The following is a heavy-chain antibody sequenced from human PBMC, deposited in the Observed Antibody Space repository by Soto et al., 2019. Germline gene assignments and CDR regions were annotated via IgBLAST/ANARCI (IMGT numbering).Heavy chain of an antibody. CDR2: ITGSGFDT. CDR3: AKGPYNSSWQKNYYYYGMDV. J-gene: IGHJ6*02. D-gene: IGHD6-13*01. Sequence: EVQLLESGGGLVQPGGSLRLSCAASGFTFSSYAMSWVRQAPGKGLEWVSGITGSGFDTYYADSVKGRFTISRDNSKNPLSLQMNRLRAEDTAVYYCAKGPYNSSWQKNYYYYGMDVWGQGTTVTVSS. CDR1: GFTFSSYA. V-gene: IGHV3-23*01.